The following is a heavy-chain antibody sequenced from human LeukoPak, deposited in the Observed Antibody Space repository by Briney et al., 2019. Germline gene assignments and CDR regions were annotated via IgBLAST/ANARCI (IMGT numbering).Heavy chain of an antibody. D-gene: IGHD2-2*01. J-gene: IGHJ6*03. CDR3: ARGVGTQLLWLWRGYYYYYYMDV. Sequence: ASVKVSCKASGYTFTSYDINWVRQATGQGLEWMGWMNPNSGNTGYAQKFQGRVTITRNTSISTAYMELSSLRSEDTAVYYCARGVGTQLLWLWRGYYYYYYMDVWGKGTTVTVSS. V-gene: IGHV1-8*03. CDR2: MNPNSGNT. CDR1: GYTFTSYD.